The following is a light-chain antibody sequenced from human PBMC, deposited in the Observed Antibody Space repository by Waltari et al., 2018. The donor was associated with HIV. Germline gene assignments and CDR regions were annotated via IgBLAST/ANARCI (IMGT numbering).Light chain of an antibody. J-gene: IGLJ1*01. Sequence: QLVLTQSPSASASLGASVKLTCTLSSGHSSYAIAWPPQQPEKGPRYLMKLNNDGSHTKGDGIPNRLSGSSSGAERYLTISSLQSEDEADYYCQTWGSGIQVFGSGTKVTVL. CDR3: QTWGSGIQV. V-gene: IGLV4-69*01. CDR1: SGHSSYA. CDR2: LNNDGSH.